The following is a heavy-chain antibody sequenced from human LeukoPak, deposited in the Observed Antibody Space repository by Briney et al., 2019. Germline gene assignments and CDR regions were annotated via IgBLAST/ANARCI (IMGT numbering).Heavy chain of an antibody. CDR3: AREAGTGRADY. CDR1: GYSISSGYY. V-gene: IGHV4-38-2*02. J-gene: IGHJ4*02. CDR2: IYHSGST. Sequence: SSETLSLTCTVSGYSISSGYYWGWIRQPPGKGLEWIGSIYHSGSTYYNPSLKSRVTISVDTSKNQFSLKLSSVTAADTAVYYCAREAGTGRADYRGQGTLVTVSS. D-gene: IGHD1-1*01.